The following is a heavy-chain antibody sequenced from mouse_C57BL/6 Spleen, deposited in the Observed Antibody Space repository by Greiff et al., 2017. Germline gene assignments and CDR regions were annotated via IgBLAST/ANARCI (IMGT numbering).Heavy chain of an antibody. J-gene: IGHJ4*01. V-gene: IGHV1-15*01. CDR1: GYTFTDYE. D-gene: IGHD1-1*01. CDR2: IVPETGGT. CDR3: TRSNKNLPYYYGFAMDV. Sequence: VQLQQSGAELVRPGASVTLSCKASGYTFTDYEMHWVKQTPVHGLEWIGAIVPETGGTAYNQKFKGKAILTADKSSSTAYMELRSLTSEDSAVDYCTRSNKNLPYYYGFAMDVWGKGTSVTVSS.